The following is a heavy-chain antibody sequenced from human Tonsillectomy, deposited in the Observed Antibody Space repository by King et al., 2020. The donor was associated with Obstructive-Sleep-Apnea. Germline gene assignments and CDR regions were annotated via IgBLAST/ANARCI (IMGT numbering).Heavy chain of an antibody. V-gene: IGHV3-23*04. CDR1: GFMFSSYA. D-gene: IGHD2-15*01. J-gene: IGHJ6*02. CDR2: ISGSVST. CDR3: AKGGCGGGGCWVGYFMDV. Sequence: VQLVESGGGLVQPGGSLRLSCAASGFMFSSYAMTWVRQAPGKGLEWVSGISGSVSTYYADSVKGRFTISRDNSKNTLYLQMNSLRAEDTAVYYCAKGGCGGGGCWVGYFMDVWGQGTTVTVSS.